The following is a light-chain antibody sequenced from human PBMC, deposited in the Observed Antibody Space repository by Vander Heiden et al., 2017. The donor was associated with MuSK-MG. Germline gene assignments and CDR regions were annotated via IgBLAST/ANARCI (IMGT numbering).Light chain of an antibody. J-gene: IGKJ2*01. CDR3: QQSFSSYT. V-gene: IGKV1-39*01. CDR1: ESIRRY. CDR2: ATS. Sequence: DILTTQSPSSLSASVGDRVTITCRASESIRRYLNWYQYKPGKAPQLLIDATSSLQNGVPSRFSGSGSGTDFTLTITALRPEDFATYYCQQSFSSYTFGPGTKVQIK.